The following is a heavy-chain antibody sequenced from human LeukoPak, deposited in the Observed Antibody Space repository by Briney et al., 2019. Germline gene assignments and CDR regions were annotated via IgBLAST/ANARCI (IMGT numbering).Heavy chain of an antibody. Sequence: GGSLRLSCAASKFTFSSYWMHWVRQAPGKGLVWVSRINPDGSTTNYADSVKGRFTISRDNSKNTLYLQMNSLRAEDTAVYYCAKDHLFYYDSSGYYGAFDIWGQGTMVAVSS. CDR3: AKDHLFYYDSSGYYGAFDI. V-gene: IGHV3-74*01. J-gene: IGHJ3*02. CDR1: KFTFSSYW. CDR2: INPDGSTT. D-gene: IGHD3-22*01.